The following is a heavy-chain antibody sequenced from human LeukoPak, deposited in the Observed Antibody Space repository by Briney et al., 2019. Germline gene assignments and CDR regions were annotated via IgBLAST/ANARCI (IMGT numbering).Heavy chain of an antibody. CDR1: GFTFSDYY. V-gene: IGHV3-11*01. J-gene: IGHJ4*02. CDR3: ARGPFWSGYYDD. CDR2: ISSSGSTI. D-gene: IGHD3-3*01. Sequence: PGGSLRLSCAASGFTFSDYYMSWIRQAPGQGLEWVSYISSSGSTIYYTDSVRGRFTISRDNAKNSLYLQMNSLRAEDTAVYYCARGPFWSGYYDDWGQGTLVTVSS.